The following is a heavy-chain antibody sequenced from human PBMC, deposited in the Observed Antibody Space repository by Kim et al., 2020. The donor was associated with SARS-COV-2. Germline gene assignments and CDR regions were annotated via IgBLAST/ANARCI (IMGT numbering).Heavy chain of an antibody. V-gene: IGHV3-23*01. Sequence: GGSLRLSCAASGFTFSSYAMSWVRQAPGKGLEWVSAISGSGGSTYYADSVKGRFTISRDNSKNTLYLQMNSLRAEDTAVYYCAKDTRMTLGPGKNYFDYWGQGTLVTVSS. CDR3: AKDTRMTLGPGKNYFDY. J-gene: IGHJ4*02. D-gene: IGHD2-8*01. CDR2: ISGSGGST. CDR1: GFTFSSYA.